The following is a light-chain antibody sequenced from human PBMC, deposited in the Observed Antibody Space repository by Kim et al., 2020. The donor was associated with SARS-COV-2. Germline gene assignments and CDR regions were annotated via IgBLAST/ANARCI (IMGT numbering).Light chain of an antibody. J-gene: IGKJ1*01. CDR2: DAS. V-gene: IGKV3-11*01. CDR3: HQCSSWLWT. CDR1: QSVNNY. Sequence: EIVLTQSPATLSLSPGERATLSCRASQSVNNYLAWYQQKPGQAPRLLIYDASNRATGIPARFSGSGSGTDFTLTISSLEPEDFAVYYCHQCSSWLWTFGQGTKVDIK.